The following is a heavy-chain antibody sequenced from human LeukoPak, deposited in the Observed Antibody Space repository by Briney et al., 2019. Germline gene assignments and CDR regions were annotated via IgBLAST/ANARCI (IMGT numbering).Heavy chain of an antibody. J-gene: IGHJ4*02. CDR2: IYYSGST. CDR1: GGSISSSSYY. Sequence: SETLSLTCTVSGGSISSSSYYWGWIRQPPGKGLEWIGSIYYSGSTYYNPSLKSRVTISVDTSKNQFSLKLSSVTAADTAVYYCARGNWNYLDYWGQGTLVTVSP. V-gene: IGHV4-39*01. CDR3: ARGNWNYLDY. D-gene: IGHD1-1*01.